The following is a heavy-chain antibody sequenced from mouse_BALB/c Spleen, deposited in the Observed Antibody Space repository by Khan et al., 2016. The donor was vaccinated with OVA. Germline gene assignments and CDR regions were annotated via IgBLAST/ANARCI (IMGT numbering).Heavy chain of an antibody. Sequence: QVQLKQSGPGLVAPSQSLSITCTVSGFSLTSNGVSWVRQPPGKGLEWLGVIWGDGSINYHSVLKSRLSISKDNPKSQVFLKLNSLQTDDTATYYCAKLRVFYSDYWGQGTTLTVSS. V-gene: IGHV2-3*01. J-gene: IGHJ2*01. CDR1: GFSLTSNG. CDR2: IWGDGSI. CDR3: AKLRVFYSDY.